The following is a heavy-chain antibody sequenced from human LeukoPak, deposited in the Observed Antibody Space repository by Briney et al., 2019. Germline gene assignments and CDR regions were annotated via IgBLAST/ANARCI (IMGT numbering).Heavy chain of an antibody. V-gene: IGHV4-34*01. CDR1: GGSFSGYY. D-gene: IGHD1-14*01. CDR2: INHSGST. Sequence: PSETLSLTCAVYGGSFSGYYWSWIRQPPGKGLEWIGEINHSGSTNYNPSLKSRVTISVDTSKNQFSLKLSAVTAADTAVYYCARTTSGYWGQGTPVTVSS. CDR3: ARTTSGY. J-gene: IGHJ4*02.